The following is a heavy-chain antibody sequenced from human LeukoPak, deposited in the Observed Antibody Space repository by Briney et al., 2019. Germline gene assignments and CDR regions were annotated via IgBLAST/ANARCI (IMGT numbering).Heavy chain of an antibody. V-gene: IGHV3-15*01. CDR2: IKSKSNGGTI. D-gene: IGHD6-13*01. CDR3: TTVGSSWNFDY. J-gene: IGHJ4*02. Sequence: GGALRVSCADSGFTFSNAWMTWVRQAPGKGLEWMARIKSKSNGGTIDYAAPVKGRFSISRDDSKDTLSLQMKSLKIEDAAVYYCTTVGSSWNFDYWGQGTLVTVSS. CDR1: GFTFSNAW.